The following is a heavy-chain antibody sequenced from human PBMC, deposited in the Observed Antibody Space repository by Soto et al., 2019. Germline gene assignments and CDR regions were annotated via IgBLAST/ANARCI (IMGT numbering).Heavy chain of an antibody. CDR1: GYTLTSCG. J-gene: IGHJ3*02. CDR3: ARTGSGYYDSSGADAFDI. Sequence: ASVKLCCKASGYTLTSCGSSWVRQATRQGLEWMGWISAYNGNTNYAQKLQGRVTMTTDTSTSTAYMELRSLRSDDTAVYYCARTGSGYYDSSGADAFDIWGQGTMVTVSS. D-gene: IGHD3-22*01. CDR2: ISAYNGNT. V-gene: IGHV1-18*01.